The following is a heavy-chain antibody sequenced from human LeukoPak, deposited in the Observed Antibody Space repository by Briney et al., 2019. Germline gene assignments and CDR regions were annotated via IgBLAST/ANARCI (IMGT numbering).Heavy chain of an antibody. V-gene: IGHV5-51*01. D-gene: IGHD5-18*01. CDR2: IYPGDSDT. J-gene: IGHJ6*02. CDR3: ARQRDSDDYYYYGMDV. CDR1: GYSFTSYW. Sequence: GEPLKISCKGSGYSFTSYWIGWVRQMPGKGLEWMGIIYPGDSDTRYSPSFQGQVTISADKSISTAYLQWSSLKASDTAMHYCARQRDSDDYYYYGMDVWGQGTTVTVSS.